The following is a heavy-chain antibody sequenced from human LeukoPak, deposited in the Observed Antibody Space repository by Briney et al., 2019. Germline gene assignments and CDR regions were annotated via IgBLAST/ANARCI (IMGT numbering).Heavy chain of an antibody. Sequence: SETLSLTCAVSGYSISSGYYWGWIRQPPGKGLEWIGSIYHSGSTYYNPSLKSRVTISVDTSKNQFSLKPSSVTAADTAVYYCARGVGAAAEHWFDPWGQGTLVTVSS. D-gene: IGHD6-13*01. J-gene: IGHJ5*02. V-gene: IGHV4-38-2*01. CDR1: GYSISSGYY. CDR2: IYHSGST. CDR3: ARGVGAAAEHWFDP.